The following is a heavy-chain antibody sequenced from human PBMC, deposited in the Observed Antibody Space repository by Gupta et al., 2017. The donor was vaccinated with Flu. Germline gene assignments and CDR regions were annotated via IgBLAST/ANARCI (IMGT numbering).Heavy chain of an antibody. CDR2: INVGIQNI. J-gene: IGHJ5*02. Sequence: QVQLVQSGAEVHKPGASVKISCTASGYSFTNSALHWVRQAPGQRLEWMGWINVGIQNIRYSQKFQGRVTISRDASANTAYMELSSLKSEDTAVYYCARSSFYGSGSLFSFDPWGQGTLVTVSS. CDR1: GYSFTNSA. V-gene: IGHV1-3*01. CDR3: ARSSFYGSGSLFSFDP. D-gene: IGHD3-10*01.